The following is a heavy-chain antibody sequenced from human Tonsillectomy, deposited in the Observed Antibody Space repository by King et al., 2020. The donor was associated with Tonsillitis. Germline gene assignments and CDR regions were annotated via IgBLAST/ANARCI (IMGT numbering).Heavy chain of an antibody. CDR1: GFTFSNAW. CDR2: IKNRPDGGTT. Sequence: VQLVESGGGLVMPGGSLRLSCAASGFTFSNAWMSWVRQAPGKGLEWVGRIKNRPDGGTTDYAAPVKGRFTISRDDSKNTLYLQMNSLKTEDTAVYYCTTDRRWLRPNWYFDYWGLGTLVTVSS. J-gene: IGHJ4*02. CDR3: TTDRRWLRPNWYFDY. D-gene: IGHD5-12*01. V-gene: IGHV3-15*01.